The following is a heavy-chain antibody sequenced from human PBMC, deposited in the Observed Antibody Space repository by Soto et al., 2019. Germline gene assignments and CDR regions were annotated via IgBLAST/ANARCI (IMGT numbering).Heavy chain of an antibody. J-gene: IGHJ3*02. D-gene: IGHD3-3*02. CDR2: IWYDGSNK. V-gene: IGHV3-33*01. CDR1: GFTFSSYG. CDR3: ARERALAGDAFDI. Sequence: GGSLILSCAASGFTFSSYGMHWVRQAPGKGLEWVAVIWYDGSNKYYADSVKGRFTISRDNSKNTLYLQMNSLRAEDTAVYYCARERALAGDAFDIWGQGTMVTVSS.